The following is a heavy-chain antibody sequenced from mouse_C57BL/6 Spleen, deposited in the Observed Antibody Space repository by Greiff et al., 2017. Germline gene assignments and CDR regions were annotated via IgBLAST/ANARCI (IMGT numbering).Heavy chain of an antibody. V-gene: IGHV3-6*01. Sequence: EVKLVESGPGLVKPSQSLSLTCSVTGYSITSGYYWNWIRQFPGNKLEWMGYISYDGSNNYNPSLKNRISITRDTSKNQFFLKLNSVTTEDTATYYCAREERTGSTFFDYWGQGTTLTVSS. CDR3: AREERTGSTFFDY. CDR2: ISYDGSN. CDR1: GYSITSGYY. J-gene: IGHJ2*01. D-gene: IGHD1-1*01.